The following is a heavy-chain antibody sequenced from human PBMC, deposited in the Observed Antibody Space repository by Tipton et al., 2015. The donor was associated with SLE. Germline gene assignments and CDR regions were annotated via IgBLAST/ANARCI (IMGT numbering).Heavy chain of an antibody. V-gene: IGHV3-33*06. J-gene: IGHJ4*02. Sequence: SLRLSCAASGFTFSTYGMHWVRQAPGKGLEWVAVIWYGGSDKYYADSVKGRFTISRDNSKNTLYLQMNSLRAEDTAVYYCAKGNLCGSPVDYWGQGTLVTVSS. CDR3: AKGNLCGSPVDY. CDR1: GFTFSTYG. CDR2: IWYGGSDK. D-gene: IGHD2-21*01.